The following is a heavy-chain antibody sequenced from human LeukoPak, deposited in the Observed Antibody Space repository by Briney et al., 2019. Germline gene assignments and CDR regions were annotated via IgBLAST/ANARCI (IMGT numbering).Heavy chain of an antibody. D-gene: IGHD5-24*01. CDR2: INHSGST. CDR1: GGSFSGYY. Sequence: SETLSLTCAVYGGSFSGYYWSWIRQPPGKGLEWIGEINHSGSTNYNPSLKSRVTISADKSKNQFSLKLSSVTAADTAVYYCARRRDGSADFDYWGQGTLVTVSS. J-gene: IGHJ4*02. V-gene: IGHV4-34*01. CDR3: ARRRDGSADFDY.